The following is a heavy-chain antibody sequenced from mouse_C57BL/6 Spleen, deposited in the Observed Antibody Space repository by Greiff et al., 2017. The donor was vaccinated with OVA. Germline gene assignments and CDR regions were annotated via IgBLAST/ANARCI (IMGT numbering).Heavy chain of an antibody. CDR3: ARERMDYPFAY. J-gene: IGHJ3*01. V-gene: IGHV3-6*01. Sequence: EVQLQESGPGLVKPSQSLSLTCSVTGYSITSGYYWNWIRQFPGNKLEWMGYISYDGSNNYNPSLKNRISITRDTSKNQFFLKLNSVTTEDTATYYCARERMDYPFAYWGQGTLVTVS. D-gene: IGHD2-4*01. CDR1: GYSITSGYY. CDR2: ISYDGSN.